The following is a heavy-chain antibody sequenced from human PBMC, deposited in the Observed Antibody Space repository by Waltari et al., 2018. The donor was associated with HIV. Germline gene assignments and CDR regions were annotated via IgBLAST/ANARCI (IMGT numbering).Heavy chain of an antibody. J-gene: IGHJ6*02. D-gene: IGHD3-10*01. Sequence: EALLLESGGGLAQPGGSLRLSCAASGFPFGSYAMRWVRQAPGKGVLGVLGVTSVGRDYDAASVKRRFSISRDKPKNRLCLQMNCLIVEDTAVYYCAKHWLPRGGLSEYYYGMDVWGQGTTVTVSS. CDR2: VTSVGRD. V-gene: IGHV3-23*01. CDR1: GFPFGSYA. CDR3: AKHWLPRGGLSEYYYGMDV.